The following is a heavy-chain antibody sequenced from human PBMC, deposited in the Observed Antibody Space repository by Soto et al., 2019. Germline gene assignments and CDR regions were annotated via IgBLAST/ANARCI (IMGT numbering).Heavy chain of an antibody. V-gene: IGHV4-34*01. CDR1: GGSFSGYY. D-gene: IGHD5-18*01. CDR2: INHSGST. Sequence: GSLRLSCAVYGGSFSGYYWSWIRQPPGKGLEWIGEINHSGSTNYNPSLKSRVTISVDTSKNQFSLKLSSVTAADTAVYYCARGSREKYSYGSDAFDIWGQGTMVTVSS. CDR3: ARGSREKYSYGSDAFDI. J-gene: IGHJ3*02.